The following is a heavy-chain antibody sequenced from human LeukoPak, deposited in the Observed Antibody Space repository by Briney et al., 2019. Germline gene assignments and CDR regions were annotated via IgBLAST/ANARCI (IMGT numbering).Heavy chain of an antibody. J-gene: IGHJ3*01. D-gene: IGHD3-3*01. CDR3: ATHTFSGVVTYAFQL. CDR1: GLTGFELS. CDR2: LDREDGDP. Sequence: ASVKVSCKLSGLTGFELSMHWVRQAPGKGLEWMGGLDREDGDPIYAQKFQGRVTMTEDTSTDTAYMELSSLTSEDMAVYYCATHTFSGVVTYAFQLWGRGILVTVSS. V-gene: IGHV1-24*01.